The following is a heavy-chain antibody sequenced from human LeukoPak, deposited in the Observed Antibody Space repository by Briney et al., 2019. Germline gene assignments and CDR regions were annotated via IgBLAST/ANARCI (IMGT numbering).Heavy chain of an antibody. CDR3: TKGTFDH. V-gene: IGHV3-53*01. Sequence: GGSLRLSCVGSGFTVSINYMSWVRQAPGKGLEWVSFLDPDGFTSYADSVKGRFTISRDSSKNTLYLQLTTLRAEDTAIYYCTKGTFDHWGQGIFVTVSS. CDR1: GFTVSINY. CDR2: LDPDGFT. J-gene: IGHJ3*01.